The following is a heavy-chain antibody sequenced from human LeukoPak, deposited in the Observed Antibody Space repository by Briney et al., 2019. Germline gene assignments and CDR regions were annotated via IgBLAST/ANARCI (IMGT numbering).Heavy chain of an antibody. V-gene: IGHV4-39*01. Sequence: SETLSLTCTVSGGSISSSSYYWGWIRQPPGKGLEWIGSIYYSGSTYYNPSLKSRVTISVDTSKNQFSLKLSSVTAADTAVYYCARLRYYYDLHQYNWFDPWGQGTLVTVSS. D-gene: IGHD3-22*01. CDR1: GGSISSSSYY. CDR3: ARLRYYYDLHQYNWFDP. J-gene: IGHJ5*02. CDR2: IYYSGST.